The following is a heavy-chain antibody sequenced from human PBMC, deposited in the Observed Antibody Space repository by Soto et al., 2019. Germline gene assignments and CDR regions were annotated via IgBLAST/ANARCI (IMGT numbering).Heavy chain of an antibody. V-gene: IGHV3-21*01. CDR2: ISSSSSYI. D-gene: IGHD3-3*01. CDR3: ARYEWSSLRFLSGGMDV. J-gene: IGHJ6*01. CDR1: GFTFSSYS. Sequence: PGGSLRLSCAASGFTFSSYSMNWVRQAPGKGLEWVSSISSSSSYIYYADSVKGRFTISRDNAKNSLYLQMNSLRAEDTAVYYCARYEWSSLRFLSGGMDVFGQRTTVTVSS.